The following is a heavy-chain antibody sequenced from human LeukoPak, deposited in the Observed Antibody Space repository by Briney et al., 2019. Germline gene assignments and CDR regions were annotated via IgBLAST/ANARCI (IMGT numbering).Heavy chain of an antibody. CDR2: IRSKAYGGTT. V-gene: IGHV3-49*03. J-gene: IGHJ4*02. CDR1: RFTFGDYA. Sequence: GGSLRLYCTASRFTFGDYAMSWFRQAPGKGREGVGFIRSKAYGGTTEYAASVKGRFTISRDESKSIAYLQMNSLKTEDTAVYYCTRGPPDVDTAMVIGDYWGQGTLVTVSS. D-gene: IGHD5-18*01. CDR3: TRGPPDVDTAMVIGDY.